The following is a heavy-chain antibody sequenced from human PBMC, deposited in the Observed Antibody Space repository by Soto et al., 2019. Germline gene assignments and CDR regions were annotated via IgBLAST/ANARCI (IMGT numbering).Heavy chain of an antibody. CDR1: GFTFSSYW. J-gene: IGHJ1*01. V-gene: IGHV3-74*01. CDR3: ARASVPGRY. Sequence: EVQLVESGGGLVQPGGSLRLSCVGSGFTFSSYWMHWVRQAPGKGLVWVSRLNGDGSSISYADSVKGRFTISRDNARNTLDLQMNSLRVEDTAVYYCARASVPGRYWGQGTLVSVSS. CDR2: LNGDGSSI. D-gene: IGHD1-1*01.